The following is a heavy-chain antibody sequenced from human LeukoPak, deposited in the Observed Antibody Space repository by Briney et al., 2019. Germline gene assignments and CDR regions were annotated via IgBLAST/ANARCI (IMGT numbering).Heavy chain of an antibody. CDR2: ISGSGGST. D-gene: IGHD2-15*01. Sequence: PGGSLRLSCAASGFTFSSYAMSRVREAPGKGLEWVSAISGSGGSTYYADSVKGRFTISRDNSKNTLYLQMNSLRAEDTAVYYCAKDSERGDIVVVVAAAYVYWDQGTLVTVSS. V-gene: IGHV3-23*01. CDR3: AKDSERGDIVVVVAAAYVY. J-gene: IGHJ4*02. CDR1: GFTFSSYA.